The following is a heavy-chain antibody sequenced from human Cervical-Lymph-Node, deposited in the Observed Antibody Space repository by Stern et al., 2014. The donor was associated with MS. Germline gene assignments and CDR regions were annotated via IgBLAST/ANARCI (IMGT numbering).Heavy chain of an antibody. V-gene: IGHV3-15*01. CDR3: TTDRFGRQVRRQRYYYYAMDV. Sequence: EVQLVEPGGGLVKPGGSLRLSCAASGFTFSDAWMTWVRQAPGKGLEGVGRIKSKSDGGTTEYAAPVKGRFTISRDDSKGTLFLQMSSLKTEDTALYYCTTDRFGRQVRRQRYYYYAMDVWGQGTTVTVSS. CDR1: GFTFSDAW. D-gene: IGHD1-1*01. CDR2: IKSKSDGGTT. J-gene: IGHJ6*02.